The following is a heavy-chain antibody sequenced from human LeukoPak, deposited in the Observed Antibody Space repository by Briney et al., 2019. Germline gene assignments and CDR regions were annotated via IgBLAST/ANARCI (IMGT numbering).Heavy chain of an antibody. J-gene: IGHJ4*02. D-gene: IGHD6-25*01. V-gene: IGHV1-2*02. CDR2: INPNSGGT. Sequence: ASVKVSSKASGYTFTDYYKHWVRQAPGQGLEWMGWINPNSGGTNYAQKFQGRVTMTRDTSISTAYMELNSLRSEDTAVYFCARVGVTAATADYWGQGTLVTVSS. CDR1: GYTFTDYY. CDR3: ARVGVTAATADY.